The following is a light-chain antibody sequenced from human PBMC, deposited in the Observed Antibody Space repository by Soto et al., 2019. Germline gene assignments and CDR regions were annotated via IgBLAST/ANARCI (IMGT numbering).Light chain of an antibody. CDR2: DAS. CDR3: QKRSNWPIT. Sequence: EIVLTQSPATLSLSPGERATLSRRASQSVSSYLAWYQQKPGQAPRLLIYDASNRATGIPARFSGSGSGTDFTLTISSLEPEDFAVYYCQKRSNWPITFGQGTRLEIK. CDR1: QSVSSY. J-gene: IGKJ5*01. V-gene: IGKV3-11*01.